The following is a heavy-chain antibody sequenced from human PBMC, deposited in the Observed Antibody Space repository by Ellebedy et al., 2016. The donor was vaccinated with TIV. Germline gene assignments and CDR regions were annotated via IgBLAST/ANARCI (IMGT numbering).Heavy chain of an antibody. CDR3: ARGYSGNYYGADY. CDR1: GFSLSTVGIR. CDR2: IDRDGTT. Sequence: SGPTLVKPTQTLTVTCNFSGFSLSTVGIRISWIRQAPGKALEWLARIDRDGTTKYHSSLKTRLTISKDTSVNQVVLRMTKMDPVDTATYFCARGYSGNYYGADYWGQGILVTVSS. J-gene: IGHJ4*02. V-gene: IGHV2-70*04. D-gene: IGHD1-26*01.